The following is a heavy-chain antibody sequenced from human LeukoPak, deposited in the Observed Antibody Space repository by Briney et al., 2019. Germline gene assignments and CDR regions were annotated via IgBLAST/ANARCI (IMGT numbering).Heavy chain of an antibody. CDR3: ARDRLGLPVDY. CDR1: GGAISTYY. CDR2: IYYSGST. Sequence: SETLSLTCTVSGGAISTYYWTWIRQPPGKGLEWIGYIYYSGSTNYNPSLKSRVTMSVDTSKNQFSLKLNSVTAADTAVYYCARDRLGLPVDYWGRGTLVTVSS. J-gene: IGHJ4*02. V-gene: IGHV4-59*01. D-gene: IGHD3-16*01.